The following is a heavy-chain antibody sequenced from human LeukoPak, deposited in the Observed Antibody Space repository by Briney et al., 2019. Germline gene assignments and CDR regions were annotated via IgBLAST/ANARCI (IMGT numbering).Heavy chain of an antibody. J-gene: IGHJ4*02. CDR3: ARVWDALDY. D-gene: IGHD1-26*01. V-gene: IGHV4-30-2*01. CDR1: GGSISSGGYY. Sequence: PSQTLSLTCTVSGGSISSGGYYWSWIRQPPGKGLEWIGYIYHSGSAYYNPSLKSRATISVDRSKNQFSLRLSSVTAADTAVYYCARVWDALDYWGQGTLVTVPS. CDR2: IYHSGSA.